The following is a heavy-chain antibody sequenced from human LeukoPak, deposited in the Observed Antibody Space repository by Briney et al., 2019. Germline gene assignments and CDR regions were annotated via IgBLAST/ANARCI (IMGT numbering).Heavy chain of an antibody. CDR2: IYYSGST. Sequence: SETLSLTCTVSGGSISSYYWSWIRQPPGKGLDWIGYIYYSGSTNYNPSLKSRVTISVDTSKNQFSLKLSSVTAADTAVYYCARLGSSGFAPFDPWGQGTLVTVSS. D-gene: IGHD3-22*01. CDR1: GGSISSYY. J-gene: IGHJ5*02. CDR3: ARLGSSGFAPFDP. V-gene: IGHV4-59*01.